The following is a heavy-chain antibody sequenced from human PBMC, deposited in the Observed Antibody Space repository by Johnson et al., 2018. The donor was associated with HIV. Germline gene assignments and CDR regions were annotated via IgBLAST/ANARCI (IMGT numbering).Heavy chain of an antibody. J-gene: IGHJ3*02. D-gene: IGHD6-13*01. CDR3: ARGGAAAGGAFDI. Sequence: MLLVESGGGLVQPGGSLRLSCAASGFTFSSYDMHWVRQATGKGLEWVSAIGTAGDTYYPGSVKGRFTISRENAKNSLYLQMNSLRAGDTAVYYCARGGAAAGGAFDIWGQGTMVTVSS. CDR1: GFTFSSYD. V-gene: IGHV3-13*01. CDR2: IGTAGDT.